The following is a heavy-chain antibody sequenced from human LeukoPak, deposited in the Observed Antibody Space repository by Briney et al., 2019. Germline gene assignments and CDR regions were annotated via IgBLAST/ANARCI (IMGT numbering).Heavy chain of an antibody. CDR2: ISSSSSYI. V-gene: IGHV3-21*01. CDR3: ARDCSSTSCLDY. J-gene: IGHJ4*02. Sequence: GGSLRLSCAASGFTFDDYAMHWVRQAPGKGLEWVSSISSSSSYIYYADSVKGRFTISRDNAKNSLYLQMNSLRAEDTAVYYCARDCSSTSCLDYWGQGTLVTVSS. CDR1: GFTFDDYA. D-gene: IGHD2-2*01.